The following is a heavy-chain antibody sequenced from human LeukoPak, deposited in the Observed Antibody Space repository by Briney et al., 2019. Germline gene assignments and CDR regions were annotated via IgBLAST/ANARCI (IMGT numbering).Heavy chain of an antibody. D-gene: IGHD6-13*01. J-gene: IGHJ6*04. V-gene: IGHV4-59*01. CDR3: ARDTGSGYGDYYYYYGMDV. Sequence: SETLSLTCTVSGGSISSYYWSWIRQPPGKGLEWIGDIYYSGSTNYNPSLKSRVTISVDTSKNQFSLKLSSVTAADTAVYYCARDTGSGYGDYYYYYGMDVWGKGTTVTVSS. CDR2: IYYSGST. CDR1: GGSISSYY.